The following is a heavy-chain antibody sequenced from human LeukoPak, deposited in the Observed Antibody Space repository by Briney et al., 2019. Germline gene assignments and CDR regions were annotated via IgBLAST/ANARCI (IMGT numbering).Heavy chain of an antibody. CDR3: ASHRFSITMYYFDY. CDR1: GYTFTGYY. Sequence: ASVKVSCKASGYTFTGYYMHWVRQAPGQGLEWMGWINPNSGGTNYAQKFQGRVTMTRDTSISTAYMELSRLRSDDTAVYYCASHRFSITMYYFDYWGQGTLVTVSS. J-gene: IGHJ4*02. D-gene: IGHD3-10*02. CDR2: INPNSGGT. V-gene: IGHV1-2*02.